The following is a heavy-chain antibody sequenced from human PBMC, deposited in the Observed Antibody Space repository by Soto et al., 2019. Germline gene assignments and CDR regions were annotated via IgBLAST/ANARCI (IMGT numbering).Heavy chain of an antibody. D-gene: IGHD3-9*01. Sequence: SETLSLTCTVSGGPIGSGDYYWGGIRQPPGKGLEWIGYIYYSGSTYYNPSLKSRVTISIDTSKNQFSLKLSSVTAADPAVYYCARDHYVYESLTCYGPYSGMDGWGKGNRVTVHS. J-gene: IGHJ6*04. CDR3: ARDHYVYESLTCYGPYSGMDG. CDR2: IYYSGST. V-gene: IGHV4-30-4*01. CDR1: GGPIGSGDYY.